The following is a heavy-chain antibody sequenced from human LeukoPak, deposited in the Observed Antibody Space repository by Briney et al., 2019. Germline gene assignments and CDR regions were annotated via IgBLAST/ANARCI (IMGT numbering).Heavy chain of an antibody. CDR3: AREYYYDSSGYSVDYYYYGMDV. J-gene: IGHJ6*02. CDR1: GYTFTSYD. CDR2: INPNSGGT. D-gene: IGHD3-22*01. Sequence: GASVKVSCKASGYTFTSYDINWVRQAPGQGLEWMGWINPNSGGTEYAQKFLGRVTMTRDTSISTAYMELSRLRSDDTAVYFCAREYYYDSSGYSVDYYYYGMDVWGQGTTVTVSS. V-gene: IGHV1-2*02.